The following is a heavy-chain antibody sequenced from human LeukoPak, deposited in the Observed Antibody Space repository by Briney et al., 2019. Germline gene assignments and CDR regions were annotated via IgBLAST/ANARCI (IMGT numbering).Heavy chain of an antibody. CDR2: IYYSGST. Sequence: SETLSLTCTVSGGSISSSSYYWGWIRQPPGEGLEWIGSIYYSGSTYYNPSLKSRVTISVDTSKNQFSLKLSSVTAADTAVYYCARVAVALFDYWGQGTLVTVSS. V-gene: IGHV4-39*07. D-gene: IGHD2-21*01. CDR3: ARVAVALFDY. J-gene: IGHJ4*02. CDR1: GGSISSSSYY.